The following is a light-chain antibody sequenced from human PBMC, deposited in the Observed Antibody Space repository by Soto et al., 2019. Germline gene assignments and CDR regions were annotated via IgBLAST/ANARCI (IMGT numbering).Light chain of an antibody. J-gene: IGKJ3*01. CDR2: DAS. CDR1: QGISNY. CDR3: QQYDNLPLT. Sequence: DIQMTQSPSSLSASVGDRVTITCQASQGISNYLNWYQQKPGKASKLMIYDASNLETGVPSRFSGSGSGTDFTFTISSLQPEDIATYYCQQYDNLPLTFGPGTKVDIK. V-gene: IGKV1-33*01.